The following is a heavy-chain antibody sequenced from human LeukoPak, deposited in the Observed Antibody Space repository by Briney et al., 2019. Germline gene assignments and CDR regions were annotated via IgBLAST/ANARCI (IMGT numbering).Heavy chain of an antibody. V-gene: IGHV3-30*02. J-gene: IGHJ4*02. Sequence: GGSLRLSCAASGFTFNSYGIHWVRQAPGKGLEWVTFIRYDGSNKYYADSVKGRFTISRDNSKNTLYLQMNSLRAEDTAVYYCAKDFLKSISLIRGIRSWVGYFDYWGQGTLVTVSS. D-gene: IGHD3-10*01. CDR2: IRYDGSNK. CDR3: AKDFLKSISLIRGIRSWVGYFDY. CDR1: GFTFNSYG.